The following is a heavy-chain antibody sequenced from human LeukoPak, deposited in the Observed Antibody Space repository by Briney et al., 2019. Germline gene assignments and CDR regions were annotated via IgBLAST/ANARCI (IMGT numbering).Heavy chain of an antibody. D-gene: IGHD6-19*01. CDR1: GGSFSGYY. CDR3: ARGRPPIAVAGYYYYYYLDV. V-gene: IGHV4-34*01. CDR2: INHSGST. J-gene: IGHJ6*03. Sequence: SETLSLTCAVYGGSFSGYYWSWIRQPPGKGLEWIGEINHSGSTNYNPSLKSRVTISGDTSKNQFSLKLSSVTAADTAVYYCARGRPPIAVAGYYYYYYLDVWGKGTTVTVSS.